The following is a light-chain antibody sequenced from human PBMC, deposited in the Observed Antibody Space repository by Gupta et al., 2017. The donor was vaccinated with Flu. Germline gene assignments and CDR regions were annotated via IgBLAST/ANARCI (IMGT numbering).Light chain of an antibody. V-gene: IGLV2-14*03. Sequence: GQSIPISCTGSSSEVGDYNYVSRNQQHPNNHPKLIIDDGTTGPSGVSTRFSGSKSGNTASLTLAGRQAEDEDDYYCASYGAVGLFGGGTKVTVL. CDR2: DGT. CDR3: ASYGAVGL. J-gene: IGLJ3*02. CDR1: SSEVGDYNY.